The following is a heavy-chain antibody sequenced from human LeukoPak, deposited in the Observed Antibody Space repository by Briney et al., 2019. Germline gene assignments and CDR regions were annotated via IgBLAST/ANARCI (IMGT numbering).Heavy chain of an antibody. CDR3: AVNYDYGDHGGGY. D-gene: IGHD4-17*01. CDR1: GGTFSSYA. V-gene: IGHV1-69*04. J-gene: IGHJ4*02. CDR2: IIPIFGIA. Sequence: SVKGSCKASGGTFSSYAISWVQQAPGQGLEWMGRIIPIFGIANYAQKFQGRVTITADKSTSTAYMELSSLRSEDTAVYYCAVNYDYGDHGGGYWGQGTLVTVSS.